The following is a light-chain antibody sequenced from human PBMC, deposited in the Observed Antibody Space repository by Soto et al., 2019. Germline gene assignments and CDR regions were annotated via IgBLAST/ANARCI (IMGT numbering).Light chain of an antibody. V-gene: IGKV1-12*01. Sequence: DIHMTQSPSSVSAAVGYRFTITCRASQGINKWLAWYQQKQGKAPQLLISAASTLRSGVPSRLSGSGYGTDLIITISNMKTEDFETYFCQQANSFTLTFGGGTKVDIK. CDR1: QGINKW. CDR2: AAS. J-gene: IGKJ4*01. CDR3: QQANSFTLT.